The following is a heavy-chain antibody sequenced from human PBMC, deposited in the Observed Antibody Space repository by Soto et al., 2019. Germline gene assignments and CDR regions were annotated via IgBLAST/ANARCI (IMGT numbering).Heavy chain of an antibody. CDR2: ISGSGGST. V-gene: IGHV3-23*01. J-gene: IGHJ4*02. Sequence: GGSLRLSCAASGFTFSSYAMSWVRQAPGKGLEWVSAISGSGGSTYYADSVKGRFTISRDNSKNTLYLQMNSLRAEDTAVYYCAKYVGPYQTPIGYSSGWEGDYWGQGTLVTVSS. CDR1: GFTFSSYA. CDR3: AKYVGPYQTPIGYSSGWEGDY. D-gene: IGHD6-19*01.